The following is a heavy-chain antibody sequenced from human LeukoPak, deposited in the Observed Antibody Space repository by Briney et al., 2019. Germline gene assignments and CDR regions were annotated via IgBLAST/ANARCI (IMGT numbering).Heavy chain of an antibody. V-gene: IGHV1-8*03. D-gene: IGHD3-22*01. CDR2: INPNSGNT. Sequence: ASVKVSCKASGYTFSGSYIHWVRQAPGQGLEWMGRINPNSGNTAYAQKFQGRVTITRNTSISTAYMELSSLRSEDTAVYYCAREDYYDSGSNDYWGQGTLVTVSS. J-gene: IGHJ4*02. CDR1: GYTFSGSY. CDR3: AREDYYDSGSNDY.